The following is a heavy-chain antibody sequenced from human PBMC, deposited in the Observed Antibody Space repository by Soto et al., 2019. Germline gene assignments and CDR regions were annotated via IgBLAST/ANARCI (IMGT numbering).Heavy chain of an antibody. J-gene: IGHJ3*01. CDR1: GYAFSSYG. V-gene: IGHV1-18*04. D-gene: IGHD3-16*02. CDR3: ERVDGGVIPVPCDF. CDR2: ISAYNGNR. Sequence: QVELVQSGPEGKKPGASVNVSCKTSGYAFSSYGITWVRQAPGQGLEWMGWISAYNGNRNYAQKFLDRVTMTTDTTASVTYIELRVLRYDDTAIYYFERVDGGVIPVPCDFWGQGTTVTV.